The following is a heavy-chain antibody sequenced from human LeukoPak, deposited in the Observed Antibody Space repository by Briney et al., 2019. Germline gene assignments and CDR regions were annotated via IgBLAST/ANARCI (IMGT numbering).Heavy chain of an antibody. CDR3: ARHWYYYEKISYYFDY. Sequence: SETLSLTCTVSGGSISSGDYYWSWIRQPPGKGLEWIGSIYYSGSTYYNPSLKSRVTISVDTSKNQFSLKLSSVTAADTAVYYCARHWYYYEKISYYFDYWGQGTLVTVSS. D-gene: IGHD3-22*01. J-gene: IGHJ4*02. V-gene: IGHV4-39*01. CDR2: IYYSGST. CDR1: GGSISSGDYY.